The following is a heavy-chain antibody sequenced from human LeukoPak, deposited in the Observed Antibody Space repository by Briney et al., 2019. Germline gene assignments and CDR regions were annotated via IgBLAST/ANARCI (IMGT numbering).Heavy chain of an antibody. CDR3: ARCYDSSGYLSYYYYGMDV. Sequence: GRSLRLSCAASGFTFSSYSVNWVRQAPGKGLEWVSSISSSSSYIYYADSVKGRFTISRDNAKNSLYLQMNSLRAEDTAVYYCARCYDSSGYLSYYYYGMDVWGQGTTVTVSS. V-gene: IGHV3-21*01. D-gene: IGHD3-22*01. CDR2: ISSSSSYI. J-gene: IGHJ6*02. CDR1: GFTFSSYS.